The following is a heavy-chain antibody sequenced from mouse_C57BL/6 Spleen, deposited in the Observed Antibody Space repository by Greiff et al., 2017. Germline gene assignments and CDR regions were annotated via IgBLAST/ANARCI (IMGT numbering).Heavy chain of an antibody. V-gene: IGHV2-9-1*01. CDR2: IWTGGGT. Sequence: VKLMESGPGLVAPSQSLSITCTVSGFSLTSYAISWVRQPPGKGLEWLGVIWTGGGTNYNSALKSRQSISKENTKSKVFLKMNSLLTDDTARYYCAREYDDDEAWFAYWGQGTLVTVSA. D-gene: IGHD2-4*01. J-gene: IGHJ3*01. CDR3: AREYDDDEAWFAY. CDR1: GFSLTSYA.